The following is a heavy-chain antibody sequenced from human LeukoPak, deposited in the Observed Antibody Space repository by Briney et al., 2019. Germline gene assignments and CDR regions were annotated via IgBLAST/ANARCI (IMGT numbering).Heavy chain of an antibody. J-gene: IGHJ4*02. D-gene: IGHD6-19*01. V-gene: IGHV1-18*01. Sequence: GASVKVSCKTSGYTFTNYFIAWVRQAPGQGLEWMGWITPYNDKTNYGQNVQGRVTMATDTSASTAYMELRSLKSDDTAVYYCARVTYKGGWNKFDFWGQGTLVTVSS. CDR1: GYTFTNYF. CDR3: ARVTYKGGWNKFDF. CDR2: ITPYNDKT.